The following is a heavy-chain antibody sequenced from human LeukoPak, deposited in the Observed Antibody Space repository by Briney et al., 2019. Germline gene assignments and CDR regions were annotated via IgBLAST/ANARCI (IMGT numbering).Heavy chain of an antibody. Sequence: PSETLSLTCTVSGGSISYYYWNWIRQPAGKGLEWIGRIYTSGRTYYNPSLKSRVSMSVDTSKNQFSLKLSSVTAADTAVYYCARGQKYRSGYTVTELGSGYFDYWGQGPLVTVSS. CDR2: IYTSGRT. V-gene: IGHV4-4*07. D-gene: IGHD5-18*01. CDR3: ARGQKYRSGYTVTELGSGYFDY. CDR1: GGSISYYY. J-gene: IGHJ4*02.